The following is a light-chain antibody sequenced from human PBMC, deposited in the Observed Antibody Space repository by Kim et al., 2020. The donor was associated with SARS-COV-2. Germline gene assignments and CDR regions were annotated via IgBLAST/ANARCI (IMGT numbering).Light chain of an antibody. CDR1: QDIMYY. CDR2: DAS. V-gene: IGKV1-33*01. J-gene: IGKJ5*01. Sequence: ASVGDRATITCQASQDIMYYLNWYQQKPGKAPKLLIYDASNLETGVSSRFSGSGSGTDFSFTINSLQPEDIGTYYCQQYDNLPITFGQGTRLEIK. CDR3: QQYDNLPIT.